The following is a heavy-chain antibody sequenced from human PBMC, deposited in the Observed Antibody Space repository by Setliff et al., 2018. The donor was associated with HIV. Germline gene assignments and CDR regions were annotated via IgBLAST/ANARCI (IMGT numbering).Heavy chain of an antibody. Sequence: SETMSLTCTVSGGSISSSSYYWGWIRQPPGRGLEWIGSIYYSGSTYYNPSLKSRVTISVDTSKNQFSLKLSAVTAADTAVYYCVAVAGPWGQGTLVTVSS. D-gene: IGHD6-19*01. V-gene: IGHV4-39*01. CDR2: IYYSGST. J-gene: IGHJ4*02. CDR3: VAVAGP. CDR1: GGSISSSSYY.